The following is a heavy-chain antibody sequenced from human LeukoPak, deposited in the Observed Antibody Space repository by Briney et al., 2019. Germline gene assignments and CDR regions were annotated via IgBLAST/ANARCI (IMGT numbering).Heavy chain of an antibody. D-gene: IGHD3-16*01. Sequence: GGSLRLSCAASGFTFSSYGMNWVRQAPGKGLEWVSSISSSSSIIYYADSVKGRFTISRDNAKNSLYLQMNSLRAEDTAVYYCARDLFDDYTLDYWGQGTLVTVSS. CDR3: ARDLFDDYTLDY. CDR1: GFTFSSYG. J-gene: IGHJ4*02. CDR2: ISSSSSII. V-gene: IGHV3-21*01.